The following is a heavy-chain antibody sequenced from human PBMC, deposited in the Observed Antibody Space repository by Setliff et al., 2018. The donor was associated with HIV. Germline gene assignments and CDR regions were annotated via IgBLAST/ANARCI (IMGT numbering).Heavy chain of an antibody. CDR2: IYHSGST. CDR1: GYSISSGYY. V-gene: IGHV4-38-2*02. D-gene: IGHD1-26*01. Sequence: PSETLSLTCAVSGYSISSGYYWGWIRQPPGKGLEWIGSIYHSGSTYYNPSLKSRVTISVDTSKNQFSLKLSSVTAADTAVYYCAREVVVGATGGMDVWGQGTTVTV. J-gene: IGHJ6*02. CDR3: AREVVVGATGGMDV.